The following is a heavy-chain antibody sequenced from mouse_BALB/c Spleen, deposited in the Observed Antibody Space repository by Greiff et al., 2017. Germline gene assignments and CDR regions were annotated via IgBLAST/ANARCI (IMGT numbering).Heavy chain of an antibody. V-gene: IGHV1-9*01. D-gene: IGHD2-4*01. CDR1: GYTFSSYW. CDR3: AAYDYDGDYYAMDY. CDR2: ILPGSGST. J-gene: IGHJ4*01. Sequence: VQVVESGAELMKPGASVKISCKATGYTFSSYWIEWVKQRPGHGLEWIGEILPGSGSTNYNEKFKGKATFTADTSSNTAYMQLSSLTSEDSAVYYCAAYDYDGDYYAMDYWGQGTSVTVSS.